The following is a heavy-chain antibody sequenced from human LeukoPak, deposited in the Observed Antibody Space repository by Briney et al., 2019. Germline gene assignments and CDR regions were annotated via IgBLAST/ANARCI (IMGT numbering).Heavy chain of an antibody. Sequence: SETLSLTCTVSGDSIISHYWSWIRQPPGKGLEWIGYMYYSGYTKYNPSLKSRVTMSVDTSQNQFSLKLTSVTAADTAVYYCARDRCVAARRSYYYYYMDVWGKGTTVTVSS. CDR1: GDSIISHY. V-gene: IGHV4-59*11. D-gene: IGHD6-6*01. J-gene: IGHJ6*03. CDR2: MYYSGYT. CDR3: ARDRCVAARRSYYYYYMDV.